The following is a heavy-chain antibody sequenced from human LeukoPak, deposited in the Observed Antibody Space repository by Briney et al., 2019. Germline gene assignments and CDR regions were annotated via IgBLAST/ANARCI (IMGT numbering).Heavy chain of an antibody. CDR2: IYFSGSS. J-gene: IGHJ3*01. CDR1: GGSINNHY. CDR3: ARGQWLPYDVFNV. Sequence: PSETLSLTCTVSGGSINNHYWSWIRQPPGKGLEWIGNIYFSGSSNYNPSLKSRVTISVDTSKSQFSLRLNSVTAADTAVYYCARGQWLPYDVFNVWGQGTMVTVSS. D-gene: IGHD6-19*01. V-gene: IGHV4-59*08.